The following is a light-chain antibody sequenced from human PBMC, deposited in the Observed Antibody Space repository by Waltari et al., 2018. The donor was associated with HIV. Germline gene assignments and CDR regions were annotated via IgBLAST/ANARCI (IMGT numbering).Light chain of an antibody. Sequence: IVMTQTPPSLSVAPGQPASITCKSSQSLLHSDGRTYLYWYLQRPGQPPHVLIYEVSNRFSGVPDRFSGSGSGTDFTLKISRVEAADDGVYYCMQSIELPPWTFGQGTKLEIK. CDR1: QSLLHSDGRTY. CDR2: EVS. CDR3: MQSIELPPWT. J-gene: IGKJ2*02. V-gene: IGKV2D-29*01.